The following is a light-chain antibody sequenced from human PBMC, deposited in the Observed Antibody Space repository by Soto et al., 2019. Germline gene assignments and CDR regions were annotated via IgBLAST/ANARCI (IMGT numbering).Light chain of an antibody. CDR1: SSDIVPYDY. J-gene: IGLJ1*01. Sequence: QSVLTQPASVSGSPGQSITISCSGASSDIVPYDYVSWYQHHPGRAPKLLIYEVSNRPSGVSYRFSGSKSGNTASLTISGLQAEDEGDYYCTTFAPGRIYVFGSGTKLTVL. CDR2: EVS. CDR3: TTFAPGRIYV. V-gene: IGLV2-14*01.